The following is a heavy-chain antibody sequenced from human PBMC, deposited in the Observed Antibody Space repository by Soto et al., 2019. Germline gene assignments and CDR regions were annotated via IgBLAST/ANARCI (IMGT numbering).Heavy chain of an antibody. CDR2: ISYDGGTE. J-gene: IGHJ4*02. Sequence: GVSLSLSCAASGVHFRSHGINWVCPAPGAGQDWLALISYDGGTEYYADSVKGRFTISRDNSRNLLFLEMNSLGADDTAGDYCAKPVRAIAGAKFDSWGQGPRVTGSA. CDR1: GVHFRSHG. CDR3: AKPVRAIAGAKFDS. V-gene: IGHV3-30*18. D-gene: IGHD4-17*01.